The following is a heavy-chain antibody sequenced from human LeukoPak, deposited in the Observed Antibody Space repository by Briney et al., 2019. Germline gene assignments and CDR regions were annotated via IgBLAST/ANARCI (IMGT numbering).Heavy chain of an antibody. J-gene: IGHJ6*02. V-gene: IGHV1-2*04. CDR2: INPNSGGT. CDR1: GYTFTGYY. Sequence: GASVNVSCKASGYTFTGYYMHWVRQAPGQGLEWMGWINPNSGGTNYAQKFQGWVTMARDTSISTAYMELSRLRSDDTAVYYCARSYYYDSSGYGMDVWGQGTTVTVSS. CDR3: ARSYYYDSSGYGMDV. D-gene: IGHD3-22*01.